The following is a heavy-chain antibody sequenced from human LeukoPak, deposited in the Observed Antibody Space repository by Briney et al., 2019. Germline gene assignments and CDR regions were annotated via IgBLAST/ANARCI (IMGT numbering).Heavy chain of an antibody. CDR3: ATGNIAVAGDFDY. Sequence: ASVKVSCKVSGYTLTELSMHRVRQAPGKGLEWMGGFDPEDGETIYAQKFQGRVTMTEDTSTDTAYMELSSLRSEDTAVYYCATGNIAVAGDFDYWGQGTLVTVSS. J-gene: IGHJ4*02. CDR1: GYTLTELS. D-gene: IGHD6-19*01. V-gene: IGHV1-24*01. CDR2: FDPEDGET.